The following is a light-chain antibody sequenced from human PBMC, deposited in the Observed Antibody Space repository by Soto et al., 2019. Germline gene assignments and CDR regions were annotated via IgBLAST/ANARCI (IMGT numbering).Light chain of an antibody. J-gene: IGKJ1*01. Sequence: AIRMTQSPSSLSASTGDRVTITCRASQGISSYLAWYQQKPGKGPKLLIYAASTLQSGVASRFSGSGSGTDFTLTISCLQSEDFATYYCQQYYSYPRTFGQGTKVEIK. CDR1: QGISSY. CDR3: QQYYSYPRT. V-gene: IGKV1-8*01. CDR2: AAS.